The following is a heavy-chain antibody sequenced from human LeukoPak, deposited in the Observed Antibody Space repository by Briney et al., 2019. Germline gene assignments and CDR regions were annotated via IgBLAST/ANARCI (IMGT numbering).Heavy chain of an antibody. D-gene: IGHD2-2*02. J-gene: IGHJ6*02. V-gene: IGHV3-23*01. CDR3: AKEGPGYCSSTSCYNVVSYYYGMDV. CDR2: ISGSGGST. Sequence: GGSLRLSCAASGFTFSSYAMSWVRQAPGKGLEWVSSISGSGGSTYYADSVKGRFTISRDNSKNTLYLQMNSLRAEDTAVYYCAKEGPGYCSSTSCYNVVSYYYGMDVWGQGTTVTVSS. CDR1: GFTFSSYA.